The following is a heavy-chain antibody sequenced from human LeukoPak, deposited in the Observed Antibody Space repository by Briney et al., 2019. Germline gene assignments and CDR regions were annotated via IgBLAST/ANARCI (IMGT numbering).Heavy chain of an antibody. CDR1: GGSFSGYY. D-gene: IGHD6-13*01. Sequence: SETLSLTCAVYGGSFSGYYWSWIRQPPGKGLEWIGEINHSGSTNYNPSLKSRVTISVNTSKNQFSLKLSSMTAADTAVYYCARGRRGYSSFYYYYMDVWGKGTTVTVSS. V-gene: IGHV4-34*01. J-gene: IGHJ6*03. CDR3: ARGRRGYSSFYYYYMDV. CDR2: INHSGST.